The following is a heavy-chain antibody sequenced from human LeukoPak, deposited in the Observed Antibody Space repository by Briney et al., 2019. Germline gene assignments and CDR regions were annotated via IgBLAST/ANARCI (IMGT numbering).Heavy chain of an antibody. D-gene: IGHD7-27*01. J-gene: IGHJ4*02. CDR1: GFTFSSYA. Sequence: GGSLRLSCAASGFTFSSYAMSWVRQAPGKGLEWVSFSSDRGDTTEYADSVKGRFTISRDNSKNTLYLQMNGLRAEDTAIYYCAKAYLGIRDYWGQGTLVTVSS. V-gene: IGHV3-23*01. CDR3: AKAYLGIRDY. CDR2: SSDRGDTT.